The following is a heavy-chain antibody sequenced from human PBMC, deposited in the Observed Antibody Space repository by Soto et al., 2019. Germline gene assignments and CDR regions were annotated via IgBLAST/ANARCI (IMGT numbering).Heavy chain of an antibody. CDR3: ARVGYGSSFIDY. CDR2: ISVYNGNT. J-gene: IGHJ4*01. V-gene: IGHV1-18*01. CDR1: GYTFSSYG. D-gene: IGHD6-13*01. Sequence: GASVKVSCKAFGYTFSSYGFVWVRQFPGQGLEWIRWISVYNGNTNYAQSFQGRITMTTDTSTSTAYMELGSLRSYDTAVYYCARVGYGSSFIDYWGQGTLVTVSS.